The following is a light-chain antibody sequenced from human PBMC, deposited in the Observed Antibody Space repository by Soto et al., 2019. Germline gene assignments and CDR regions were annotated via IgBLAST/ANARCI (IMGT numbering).Light chain of an antibody. CDR1: QSVSSN. Sequence: EIVMTQSPATLSVSPGERATLSCRASQSVSSNLAWYQQKPGQAPRLLIYGASTRATGIPARFSGSGSGTEFTLTISSLQSEDFAVYYCQQYNNWPQRAFPLGSGTKVDIK. J-gene: IGKJ3*01. CDR2: GAS. CDR3: QQYNNWPQRAFP. V-gene: IGKV3-15*01.